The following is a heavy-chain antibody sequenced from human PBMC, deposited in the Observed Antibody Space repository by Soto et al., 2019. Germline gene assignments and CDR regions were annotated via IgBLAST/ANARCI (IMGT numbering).Heavy chain of an antibody. D-gene: IGHD4-17*01. CDR3: ARRYGDAPDY. CDR2: IYYSGST. V-gene: IGHV4-59*08. J-gene: IGHJ4*02. Sequence: SETLYLTCTVSGGTIRSYYWSWIRQPPGKGLEWIGYIYYSGSTNYNPSLKSRVTISVDTSKNQFSLKLRSVTAADTAVYYCARRYGDAPDYWGQGTLVTVSS. CDR1: GGTIRSYY.